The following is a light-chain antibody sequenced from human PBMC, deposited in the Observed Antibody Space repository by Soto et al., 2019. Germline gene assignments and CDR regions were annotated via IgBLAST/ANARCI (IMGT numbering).Light chain of an antibody. J-gene: IGLJ2*01. V-gene: IGLV1-47*01. CDR3: AVWDDSLSGPGV. Sequence: QSVLTQPPSASGTPGQRVTISCSGSSSNIGSNYVYWYQQLPGTAPKLLIYRNDHRPSGVPGRFSGSKSGTSASLAISGLRSEDEADYYCAVWDDSLSGPGVFGGGTKLTVL. CDR2: RND. CDR1: SSNIGSNY.